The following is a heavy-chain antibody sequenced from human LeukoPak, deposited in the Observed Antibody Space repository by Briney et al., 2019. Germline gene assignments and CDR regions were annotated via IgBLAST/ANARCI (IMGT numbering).Heavy chain of an antibody. CDR1: GFTFSSYA. CDR2: ISYDGSNK. V-gene: IGHV3-30*18. CDR3: AKDHFTYYFDY. J-gene: IGHJ4*02. Sequence: GGSLRLSCAASGFTFSSYAMSWVRQAPGKGLEWVAVISYDGSNKYYADSVKGRFTISRDNSKNTLYLQMNSLRAEDTAVYYCAKDHFTYYFDYWGQGTLVTVSS. D-gene: IGHD3-16*01.